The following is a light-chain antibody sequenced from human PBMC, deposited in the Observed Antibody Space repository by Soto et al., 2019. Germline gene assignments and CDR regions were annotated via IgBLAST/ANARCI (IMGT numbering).Light chain of an antibody. CDR1: QSVSTH. CDR2: VAS. CDR3: QHYFNWPRT. Sequence: EVVMTQSPATLSVSPGEGATLSCRASQSVSTHLAWYQQRPRQAPRILIYVASTRATGIPDRFSGSGSGTEFTLTISRLQSDYFALYYCQHYFNWPRTFGQGTKVEVK. J-gene: IGKJ1*01. V-gene: IGKV3-15*01.